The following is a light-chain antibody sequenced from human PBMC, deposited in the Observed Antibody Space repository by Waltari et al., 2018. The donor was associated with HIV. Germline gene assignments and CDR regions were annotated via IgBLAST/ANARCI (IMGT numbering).Light chain of an antibody. J-gene: IGLJ3*02. CDR2: KDT. CDR3: QSADSIDSYRV. V-gene: IGLV3-25*03. Sequence: SYELTQSPSVSVSPGQTARIPCSGDALPKQYTSWYQQRPGQAPVLVIYKDTQRSSGIPGRFSGASSGTTVTLTISGVQSEDEADYYCQSADSIDSYRVFGGGTRLTVL. CDR1: ALPKQY.